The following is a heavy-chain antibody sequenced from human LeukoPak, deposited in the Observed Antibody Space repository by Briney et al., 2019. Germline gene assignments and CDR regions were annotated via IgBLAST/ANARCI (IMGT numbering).Heavy chain of an antibody. D-gene: IGHD3-9*01. CDR2: INPNSGGT. CDR1: GYTFTGYY. Sequence: ASVKVSCKAAGYTFTGYYMFWVRQAPGQGLEWMGWINPNSGGTNYAQKFQGRVTMTRDTSISTAYMELSRLRSDDTAVYYCARDPEYYDILTGYQGYFDYWGQGTLVTVSS. V-gene: IGHV1-2*02. CDR3: ARDPEYYDILTGYQGYFDY. J-gene: IGHJ4*02.